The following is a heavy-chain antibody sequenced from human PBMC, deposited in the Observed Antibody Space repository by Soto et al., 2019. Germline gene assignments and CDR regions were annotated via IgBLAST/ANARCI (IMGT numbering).Heavy chain of an antibody. V-gene: IGHV4-4*02. CDR3: ARESIVVPRAFDI. J-gene: IGHJ3*02. CDR1: GGSISSSNW. Sequence: PSETLSLTCAVSGGSISSSNWWSWVRQPPGKGLGWIGEIYHSGSTNYNPSLKSRVTISVDKSKNQFSLKLSSVTAADTAVYYCARESIVVPRAFDIWGQGTMVTVSS. CDR2: IYHSGST. D-gene: IGHD2-21*01.